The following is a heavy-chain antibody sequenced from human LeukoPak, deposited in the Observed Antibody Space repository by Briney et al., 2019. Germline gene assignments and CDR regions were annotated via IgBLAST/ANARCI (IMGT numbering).Heavy chain of an antibody. J-gene: IGHJ4*02. V-gene: IGHV1-46*01. CDR3: ARSNGYY. CDR1: GYTFTSYA. D-gene: IGHD2-8*01. Sequence: ASVKVSCKASGYTFTSYAMHWVRQAPGLGLEWMGIINPSDGHTSYAQKFQGRVTITTDESTSTAYMELSSLRSEDTAVYYCARSNGYYWGQGTLVTVSS. CDR2: INPSDGHT.